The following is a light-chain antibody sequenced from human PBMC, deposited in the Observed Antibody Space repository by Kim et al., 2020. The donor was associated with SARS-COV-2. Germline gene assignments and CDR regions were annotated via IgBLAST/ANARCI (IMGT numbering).Light chain of an antibody. CDR1: QGISNY. CDR3: QKYNSAPQT. Sequence: DIQMTQSPSSLSASVGDRVTITCRASQGISNYLAWYQQKPGKVPKLLIYAASTLQSGVPSRFSGSGSGTDFTLTFSSLQPEDVATYYCQKYNSAPQTFGQGTKVDIK. V-gene: IGKV1-27*01. J-gene: IGKJ1*01. CDR2: AAS.